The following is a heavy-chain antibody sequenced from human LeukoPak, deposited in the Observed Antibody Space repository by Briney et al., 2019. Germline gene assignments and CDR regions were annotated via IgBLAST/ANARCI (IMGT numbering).Heavy chain of an antibody. D-gene: IGHD3-10*01. CDR3: AKDQYYGSGGFSWGGFDY. CDR1: GFTFSSYA. CDR2: ISGSGGDT. V-gene: IGHV3-23*01. Sequence: AGGSLRLSCTASGFTFSSYAMSWVRQAPGKGLEWVSGISGSGGDTVYADSVKGRFTISRDNSKNSLYLQMNSLRAEDTAVYYGAKDQYYGSGGFSWGGFDYWGQGTLVPVSS. J-gene: IGHJ4*02.